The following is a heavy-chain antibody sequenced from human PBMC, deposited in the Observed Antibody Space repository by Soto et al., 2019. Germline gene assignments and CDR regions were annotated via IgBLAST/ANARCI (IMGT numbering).Heavy chain of an antibody. Sequence: EVQLVESGGGLVQPGGSLRLSCVVSGFTFSDYAMNWVRQAPGKGLEWVSYISGRAADIRYADSVRGRFTISRDNANNFLYLQMSSLGDDDTAVYYCVRDHNWAFDYWGQGILVTVSS. V-gene: IGHV3-48*02. J-gene: IGHJ4*02. D-gene: IGHD1-20*01. CDR1: GFTFSDYA. CDR3: VRDHNWAFDY. CDR2: ISGRAADI.